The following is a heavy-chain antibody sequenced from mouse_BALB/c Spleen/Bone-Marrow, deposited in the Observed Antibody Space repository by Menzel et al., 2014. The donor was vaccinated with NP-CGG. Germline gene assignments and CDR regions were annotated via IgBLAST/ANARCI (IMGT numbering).Heavy chain of an antibody. Sequence: EVKLVESGGDLVKPGGSLKLSCVASGLTFSSYGMSWVRQTPDKRLEWVATISSGGSSTYYPASVKGRFTISRDNAKSTLYLQMSSLNSEDTAMYYCTRRPLQANSYFDCWGQGTTLTVSS. D-gene: IGHD3-2*02. V-gene: IGHV5-6*02. CDR3: TRRPLQANSYFDC. CDR2: ISSGGSST. J-gene: IGHJ2*01. CDR1: GLTFSSYG.